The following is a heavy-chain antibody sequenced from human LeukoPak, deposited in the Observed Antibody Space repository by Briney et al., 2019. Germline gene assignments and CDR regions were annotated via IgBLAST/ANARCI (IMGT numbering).Heavy chain of an antibody. CDR3: ARENPSSGWYEY. D-gene: IGHD6-19*01. Sequence: SETLSLTCTVSGGSISSYYWSWIRQPPGKGPEWIGYIYYSGSTNYNPSLKSRVTISVDTSKNQFSLKLSSVTAADTAVYYCARENPSSGWYEYWGQGTLVTVSS. V-gene: IGHV4-59*01. CDR2: IYYSGST. CDR1: GGSISSYY. J-gene: IGHJ4*02.